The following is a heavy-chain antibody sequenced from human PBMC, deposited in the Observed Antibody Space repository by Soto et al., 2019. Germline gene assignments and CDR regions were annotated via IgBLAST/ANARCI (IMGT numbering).Heavy chain of an antibody. Sequence: SETLSLTCTVSGGSISSYYWSWIRQPPGKKWKRIGYIYYSGSTNYNPSLKSRVTISVDTSKNQFSLKLSSVTAVDTAVYYCARGVYCSGGSCYTEEPYNWFDPWGQGTLVTVSS. CDR1: GGSISSYY. V-gene: IGHV4-59*01. CDR2: IYYSGST. D-gene: IGHD2-15*01. CDR3: ARGVYCSGGSCYTEEPYNWFDP. J-gene: IGHJ5*02.